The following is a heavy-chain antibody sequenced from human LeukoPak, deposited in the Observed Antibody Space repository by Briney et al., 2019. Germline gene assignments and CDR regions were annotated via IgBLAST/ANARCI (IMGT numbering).Heavy chain of an antibody. CDR1: GLPLSSYS. J-gene: IGHJ4*02. V-gene: IGHV3-48*01. CDR3: VRVKGSYFDY. CDR2: ISSSGSAI. D-gene: IGHD2-15*01. Sequence: GGSLRLSCAASGLPLSSYSINWVRQAPGKGLEWVSYISSSGSAIYYVDSVKGRFTVSRDNAKNSLFLQMNSPRAEDTAVYYCVRVKGSYFDYWGQGALVTVSS.